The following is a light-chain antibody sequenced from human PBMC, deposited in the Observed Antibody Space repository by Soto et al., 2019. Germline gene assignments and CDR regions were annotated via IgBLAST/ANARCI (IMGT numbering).Light chain of an antibody. CDR2: DVS. CDR1: QSISSN. V-gene: IGKV3-15*01. CDR3: QQYKNWPPIT. J-gene: IGKJ5*01. Sequence: EIVLTQSPGTLSLSPGERATLSCRASQSISSNLAWYQQKPGQAPRLLIYDVSTRATGIPARFSGSGSGTEFTLTISSLQSEDFAVYYCQQYKNWPPITFGQGTRLEIK.